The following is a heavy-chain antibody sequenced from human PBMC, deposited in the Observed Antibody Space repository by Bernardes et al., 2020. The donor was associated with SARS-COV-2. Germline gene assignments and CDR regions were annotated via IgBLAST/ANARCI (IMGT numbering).Heavy chain of an antibody. CDR2: IKRDGSGT. CDR3: VRSAGMDV. CDR1: GFDFSDYW. Sequence: SLRLSCAGSGFDFSDYWMTWVRQAPGKGLEWVANIKRDGSGTYYVDSVKGRFTISRDNAKNLVFLQMNSLRAEDTAIFYCVRSAGMDVWGQGTMVTVSS. V-gene: IGHV3-7*03. J-gene: IGHJ6*02.